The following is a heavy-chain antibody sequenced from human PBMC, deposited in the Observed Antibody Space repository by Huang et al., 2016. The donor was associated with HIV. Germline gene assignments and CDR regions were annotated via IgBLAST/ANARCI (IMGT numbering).Heavy chain of an antibody. CDR1: GYSFSIYW. J-gene: IGHJ3*01. Sequence: EVQLVQSGAEVKKPGESLKISCTGSGYSFSIYWIAWVRQMPGKGLEWMGIIYPFESQSTSSPSFEGHVSISVDKSINTVYLHWSSLKASDTAIYYCAKGRRAFDVWGQGTWVTVSS. CDR2: IYPFESQS. CDR3: AKGRRAFDV. V-gene: IGHV5-51*03.